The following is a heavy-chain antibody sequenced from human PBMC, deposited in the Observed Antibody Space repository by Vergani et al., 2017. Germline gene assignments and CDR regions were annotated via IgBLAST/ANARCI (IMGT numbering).Heavy chain of an antibody. J-gene: IGHJ4*01. D-gene: IGHD1-20*01. CDR1: GFIFSTYA. V-gene: IGHV3-23*01. CDR3: AGAYGRYDWFDY. CDR2: ISASEAPT. Sequence: EVQLLESGGDLVQPGGSLRLSCTASGFIFSTYAMSWVRQAPGKGLEWVSGISASEAPTYYADSVKGRVTISRDNSKITLYLQMNSLRVEDTAVYYCAGAYGRYDWFDYWGQRTLVTVSS.